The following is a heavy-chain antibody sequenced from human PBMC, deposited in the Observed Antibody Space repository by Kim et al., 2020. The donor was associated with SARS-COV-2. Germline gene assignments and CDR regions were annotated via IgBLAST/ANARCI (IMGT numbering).Heavy chain of an antibody. CDR3: ARAEVYDILTGYFPYWYFDL. D-gene: IGHD3-9*01. J-gene: IGHJ2*01. CDR1: GFTFSSYS. Sequence: GGSLRLSCAASGFTFSSYSMNWVRQAPGKGLEWVSSISTSSSYIYYADSVKGRFTISRDNAKNSLYLQMNSLRAEDTAVYYCARAEVYDILTGYFPYWYFDLWGRGPLVPVSS. V-gene: IGHV3-21*01. CDR2: ISTSSSYI.